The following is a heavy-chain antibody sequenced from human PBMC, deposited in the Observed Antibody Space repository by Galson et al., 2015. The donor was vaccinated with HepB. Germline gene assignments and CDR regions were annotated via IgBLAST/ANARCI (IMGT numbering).Heavy chain of an antibody. CDR2: ISYDGSNK. CDR1: GFTFSSYA. CDR3: ARDDSSYYSSSWYAYFQH. J-gene: IGHJ1*01. V-gene: IGHV3-30*04. D-gene: IGHD6-13*01. Sequence: SLRLSCAASGFTFSSYAMHWVRQAPGKGLEWVAVISYDGSNKYYADSVKGRFTISRDNSKNTLYLQMNSLRAEDTAVYYCARDDSSYYSSSWYAYFQHWGQGTLVTVSS.